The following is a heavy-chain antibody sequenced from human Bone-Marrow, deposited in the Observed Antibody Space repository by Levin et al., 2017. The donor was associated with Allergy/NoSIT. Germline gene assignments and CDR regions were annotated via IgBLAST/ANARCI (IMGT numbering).Heavy chain of an antibody. CDR2: IYSGGGT. Sequence: GGSLRLSCAASGFTVSTNYMSWVRQAPGRGLEWVSVIYSGGGTNYADSVKGRFTISRDNFKNTLYLQMNSLRAEDTAVYYCARGPSDPFDIWGQGTMVTVSS. V-gene: IGHV3-53*01. CDR3: ARGPSDPFDI. J-gene: IGHJ3*02. CDR1: GFTVSTNY.